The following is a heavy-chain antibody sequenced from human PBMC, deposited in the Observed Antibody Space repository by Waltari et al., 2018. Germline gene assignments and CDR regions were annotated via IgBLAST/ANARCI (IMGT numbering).Heavy chain of an antibody. CDR3: ARDRRPTLILGSGAFDI. Sequence: EVKLVESGGGLVRPGGSLRLSCAASGFPFSYDTLKWVRQAPGKGPEWISFITSDGTHTTYADSVRGRFTISRDNAKNSLFLQINSLRADDTAVYYCARDRRPTLILGSGAFDIWGQGIKVNVSS. V-gene: IGHV3-21*01. D-gene: IGHD3-22*01. J-gene: IGHJ3*02. CDR1: GFPFSYDT. CDR2: ITSDGTHT.